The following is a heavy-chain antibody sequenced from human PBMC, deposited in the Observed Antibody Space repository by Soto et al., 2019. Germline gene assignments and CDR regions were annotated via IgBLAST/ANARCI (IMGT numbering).Heavy chain of an antibody. CDR1: GYSFTRYW. CDR2: IYPYDSDT. J-gene: IGHJ6*02. D-gene: IGHD6-13*01. CDR3: ARIEGFGSTSNAMDV. V-gene: IGHV5-51*01. Sequence: PGESLKISCXGSGYSFTRYWIAWVRQMPGKGLEWMGIIYPYDSDTRHSPSFQGQVTISADKSISTAYLQWNSLKASDTAMYYCARIEGFGSTSNAMDVWGQGTTVTVSS.